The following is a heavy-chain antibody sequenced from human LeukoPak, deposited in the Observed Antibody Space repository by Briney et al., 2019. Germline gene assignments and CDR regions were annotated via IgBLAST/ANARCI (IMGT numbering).Heavy chain of an antibody. V-gene: IGHV3-21*01. J-gene: IGHJ4*02. CDR1: GFTFSSYS. D-gene: IGHD3-22*01. Sequence: GGSLRLSHAASGFTFSSYSMNWVRQAPGKGLEWVSSISRISSYIYYADSVKGRFTISRDNAKNSLYLQMNSLRAEDTAVYYCASIIRYYYDSSGFPSGWGQGTLVSASS. CDR3: ASIIRYYYDSSGFPSG. CDR2: ISRISSYI.